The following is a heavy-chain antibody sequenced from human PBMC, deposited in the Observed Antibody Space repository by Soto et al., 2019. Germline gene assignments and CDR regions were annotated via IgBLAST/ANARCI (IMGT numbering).Heavy chain of an antibody. D-gene: IGHD3-10*01. Sequence: QVQLVQSGAEVKKPGASVKVSCKASGYTFTSYEINWVRQATGQGLEWMGWMNPNSGDTGYAQKFQCRVTITRNTTISTAYMELSSLRSEHPAVYYCARGELLWFGELLRWGQGTLVTVSS. V-gene: IGHV1-8*01. J-gene: IGHJ4*02. CDR3: ARGELLWFGELLR. CDR2: MNPNSGDT. CDR1: GYTFTSYE.